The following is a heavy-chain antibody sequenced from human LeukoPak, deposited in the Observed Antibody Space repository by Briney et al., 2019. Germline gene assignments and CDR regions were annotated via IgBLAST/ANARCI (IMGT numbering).Heavy chain of an antibody. J-gene: IGHJ6*03. CDR2: MNPNSGNT. Sequence: ASVKVSCKPSGYTFTSYDINWVRQATGPGLEWMGWMNPNSGNTGYAQKFQARVTMTRNTSISTAYMELSSLRSEDTAVYYCARTKEMATTTDYYYYMDVWGKGTTVTVSS. D-gene: IGHD5-24*01. CDR1: GYTFTSYD. V-gene: IGHV1-8*01. CDR3: ARTKEMATTTDYYYYMDV.